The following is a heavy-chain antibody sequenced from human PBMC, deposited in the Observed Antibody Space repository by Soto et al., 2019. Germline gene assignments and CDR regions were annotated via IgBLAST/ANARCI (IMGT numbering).Heavy chain of an antibody. V-gene: IGHV4-34*01. CDR1: GGSFSGYY. D-gene: IGHD1-26*01. Sequence: SETLSLTCAVYGGSFSGYYWSWIRQPPGKGLEWIGEINHSGSTNYNPSLKSRVTISVDTSKNQFSLKLSSVTAADTAVYYCASNSGSYAAFDIWGQGTMVTVSS. CDR3: ASNSGSYAAFDI. J-gene: IGHJ3*02. CDR2: INHSGST.